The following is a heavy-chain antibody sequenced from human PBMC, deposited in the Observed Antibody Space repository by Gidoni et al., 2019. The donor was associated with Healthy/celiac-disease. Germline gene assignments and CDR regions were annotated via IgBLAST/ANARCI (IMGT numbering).Heavy chain of an antibody. CDR1: GFPFSSYA. J-gene: IGHJ4*02. V-gene: IGHV3-30-3*01. CDR2: ISYDGSNK. CDR3: ARDPYYGSGPDYFDY. Sequence: QLQLVESGGGVVQPGRSLRLSCEASGFPFSSYAMHWVRQAPGKGLEWVAVISYDGSNKYYADSVKGRFTTSRDNSKNTLYLQMNSLRAEDTAVYYCARDPYYGSGPDYFDYWGQGTLVTVSS. D-gene: IGHD3-10*01.